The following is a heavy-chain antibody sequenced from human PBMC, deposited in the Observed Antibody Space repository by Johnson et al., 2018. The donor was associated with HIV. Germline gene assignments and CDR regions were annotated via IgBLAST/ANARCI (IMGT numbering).Heavy chain of an antibody. V-gene: IGHV3-7*01. CDR3: ARESALTGDSLGFDI. CDR1: GFTFSSYW. D-gene: IGHD7-27*01. J-gene: IGHJ3*02. Sequence: VQLVESGGGLVQPGGSLTLSCAASGFTFSSYWMSWVRQAPGKGLEWVANINQDGSERKYVDSVKGRVTISRDNARNTLYLQMNSLRAEDTAVYYCARESALTGDSLGFDIWGQGTMVTVSS. CDR2: INQDGSER.